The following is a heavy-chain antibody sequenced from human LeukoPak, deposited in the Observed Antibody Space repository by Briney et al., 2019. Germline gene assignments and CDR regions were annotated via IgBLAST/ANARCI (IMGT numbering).Heavy chain of an antibody. CDR3: VKDVDY. V-gene: IGHV3-64D*09. J-gene: IGHJ4*02. CDR2: ISSNGDST. Sequence: GGSLRLSCSASGFTFSRFAMQWVRQAPGKGLEIVSGISSNGDSTYYADSVKGRFTISRDNSKNTLYLQMSSLRAEDTAVYYCVKDVDYWGQGTLVTVSS. CDR1: GFTFSRFA.